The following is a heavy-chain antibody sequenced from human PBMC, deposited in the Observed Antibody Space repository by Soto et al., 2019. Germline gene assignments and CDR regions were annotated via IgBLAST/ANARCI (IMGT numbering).Heavy chain of an antibody. J-gene: IGHJ4*02. Sequence: NPSETLSLTCTVSGGSISSGGYYWSWIRQHPGKGLEWIGYIYYSGSTYYNPSLKSRVTISVDTSKNQFSLKLSSVTAADTAVYYCARGGSGYDDDYWGQGTLVTVSS. V-gene: IGHV4-31*03. CDR2: IYYSGST. CDR1: GGSISSGGYY. D-gene: IGHD5-12*01. CDR3: ARGGSGYDDDY.